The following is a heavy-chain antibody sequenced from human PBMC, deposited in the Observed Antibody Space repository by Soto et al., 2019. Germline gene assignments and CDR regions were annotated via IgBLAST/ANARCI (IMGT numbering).Heavy chain of an antibody. D-gene: IGHD3-22*01. Sequence: ASVKVSCKASGYTFTSYGISWVRQAPGQGLEWKGWVSAYNGNTNYAQKLQGRVTMTTDTSTSTAYMELRSLRSDDTAVYYCARAGYDYYDSSGYYNWGQGTLVTVSS. CDR3: ARAGYDYYDSSGYYN. V-gene: IGHV1-18*01. J-gene: IGHJ4*02. CDR2: VSAYNGNT. CDR1: GYTFTSYG.